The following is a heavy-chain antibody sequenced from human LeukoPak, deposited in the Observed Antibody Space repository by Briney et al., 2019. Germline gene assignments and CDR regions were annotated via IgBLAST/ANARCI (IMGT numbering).Heavy chain of an antibody. J-gene: IGHJ6*02. CDR1: GFTFCILW. V-gene: IGHV3-7*01. Sequence: QSGGSLTLSCAASGFTFCILWMSWLPPAPGKGGVGWANQKQGKNEKDYVKSVKGRLTISRDNAKNSLYLQMTSLRAGDTAVCYCGREGGITMIVGGQLYYYYYGMDVWGQGTTVTVSS. CDR2: QKQGKNEK. CDR3: GREGGITMIVGGQLYYYYYGMDV. D-gene: IGHD3-22*01.